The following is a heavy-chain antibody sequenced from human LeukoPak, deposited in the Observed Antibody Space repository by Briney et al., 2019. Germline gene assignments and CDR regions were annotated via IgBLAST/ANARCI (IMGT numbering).Heavy chain of an antibody. V-gene: IGHV3-33*01. D-gene: IGHD2-21*01. CDR2: IWYDGSNE. J-gene: IGHJ4*02. CDR1: GFTFSSYG. CDR3: ARALWPYYFDY. Sequence: GGSLRLSCAASGFTFSSYGMHWVRQAPGKGLEWVAIIWYDGSNEYYADSVKGRFTISRDNSKDTLYLQMNSLRAEDTAVYYCARALWPYYFDYWGQGTLVTVSS.